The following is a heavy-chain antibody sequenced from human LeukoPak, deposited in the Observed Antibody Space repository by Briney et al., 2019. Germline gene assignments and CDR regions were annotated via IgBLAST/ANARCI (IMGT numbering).Heavy chain of an antibody. CDR2: IYTSGST. Sequence: SETLSLTCTVSGGSISSYYWSWIRQPAGKGLEWIGRIYTSGSTNYNPSLKSRVTMSVDTSKNQFSLRLSSVTAADTAVYYCARDNPRYCSGGSCRNQFDYWGQGTLVTVSS. CDR3: ARDNPRYCSGGSCRNQFDY. D-gene: IGHD2-15*01. CDR1: GGSISSYY. J-gene: IGHJ4*02. V-gene: IGHV4-4*07.